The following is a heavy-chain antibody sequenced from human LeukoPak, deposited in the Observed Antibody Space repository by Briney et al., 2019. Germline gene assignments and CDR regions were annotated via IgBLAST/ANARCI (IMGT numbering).Heavy chain of an antibody. CDR1: GGSISSSSSY. Sequence: SETLSLTCTVSGGSISSSSSYWGWIRQPPGKGLEWIGEINHSGSTNYNPSLKSRVTISVDTSKNQFSLKLSSVTAADTAVYYCARVRSYNFLRGYFDYWGQGTLVTVSS. J-gene: IGHJ4*02. CDR3: ARVRSYNFLRGYFDY. CDR2: INHSGST. V-gene: IGHV4-39*07. D-gene: IGHD3-3*01.